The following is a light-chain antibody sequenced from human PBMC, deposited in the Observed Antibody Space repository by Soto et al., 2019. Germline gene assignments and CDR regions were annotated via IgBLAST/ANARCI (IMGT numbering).Light chain of an antibody. V-gene: IGKV3-15*01. Sequence: EIVMTQSPATLSVSPGERATRTCRASQSVSSNLAWYQQKPGQAPRLLIYGASTRATGIPARFSGSGSGTEFTLIITSLQSEDFAVYYCKQYNNWPPWTFGHGTKVEIK. CDR3: KQYNNWPPWT. CDR2: GAS. CDR1: QSVSSN. J-gene: IGKJ1*01.